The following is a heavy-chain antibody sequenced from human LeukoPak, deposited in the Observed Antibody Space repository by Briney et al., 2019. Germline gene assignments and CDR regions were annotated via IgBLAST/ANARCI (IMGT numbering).Heavy chain of an antibody. V-gene: IGHV3-21*01. D-gene: IGHD5-18*01. Sequence: GGSLRLSCAASGFTFSSYSMNWVRQAPGKGLEWVSSISSSSSYIYYADSVKGRFTIARDNAKKSLYLQMNSLRAEDTAAYYCARDLRGYSYGYFDYWGQGTLVTVSS. CDR3: ARDLRGYSYGYFDY. J-gene: IGHJ4*02. CDR1: GFTFSSYS. CDR2: ISSSSSYI.